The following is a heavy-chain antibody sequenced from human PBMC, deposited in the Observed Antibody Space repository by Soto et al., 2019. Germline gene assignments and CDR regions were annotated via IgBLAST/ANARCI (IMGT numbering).Heavy chain of an antibody. D-gene: IGHD3-10*01. CDR1: GFTFSSYS. CDR2: ISSSSSTI. J-gene: IGHJ4*02. V-gene: IGHV3-48*01. CDR3: ARDSSGSYFVY. Sequence: PGGSLRLSCAASGFTFSSYSMNWVRQAPGKGLEWVSYISSSSSTIYYADSVKGRFTISRDNAKNSLYLQMNSLRAEDTAVYYCARDSSGSYFVYWGQGTLVTVSS.